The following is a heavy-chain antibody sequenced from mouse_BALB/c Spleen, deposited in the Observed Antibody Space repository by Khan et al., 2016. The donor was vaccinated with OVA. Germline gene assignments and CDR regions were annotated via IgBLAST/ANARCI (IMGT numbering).Heavy chain of an antibody. J-gene: IGHJ3*01. CDR3: ARGGGTAPFAY. CDR1: GFTFSDYG. V-gene: IGHV5-15*02. CDR2: ISDLAYTF. D-gene: IGHD1-2*01. Sequence: EVELVESGGGLVQPGGSRKLSCAASGFTFSDYGMAWVRQAPGKGPEWVAFISDLAYTFYYADTVTGRFTPSRENAKNTLHLEMSSLRSGDTAMYYCARGGGTAPFAYWGQGTLVTVSA.